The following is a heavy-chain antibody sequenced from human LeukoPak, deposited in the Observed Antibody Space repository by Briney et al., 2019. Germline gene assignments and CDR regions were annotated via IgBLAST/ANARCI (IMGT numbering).Heavy chain of an antibody. CDR1: GFTFSNYW. Sequence: GGSLRLSCAASGFTFSNYWMHWVRQAPGKGLVWVSRINSDGRSTNYADSVKGRFTMSRDNAENSADLQMDSLRAEDTAVYYCARESDFWTGYYDFWGQGTLVTVSS. D-gene: IGHD3/OR15-3a*01. CDR2: INSDGRST. V-gene: IGHV3-74*01. CDR3: ARESDFWTGYYDF. J-gene: IGHJ4*02.